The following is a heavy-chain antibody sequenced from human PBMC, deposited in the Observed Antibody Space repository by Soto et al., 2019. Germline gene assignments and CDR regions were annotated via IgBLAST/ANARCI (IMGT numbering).Heavy chain of an antibody. CDR3: ARDEGGYDILTGYYKAHHFDQ. V-gene: IGHV1-18*01. CDR1: GYTFGHFY. J-gene: IGHJ4*02. CDR2: ISPHNRNT. Sequence: QVQLVQSGAEVKKPGDSVKVSCKASGYTFGHFYITWVRQAPGQGLEWMGAISPHNRNTNYAEKFRGRVTMTTDTSTTTAYMELGSLRSDVTPFYYCARDEGGYDILTGYYKAHHFDQWGQGALVTVSS. D-gene: IGHD3-9*01.